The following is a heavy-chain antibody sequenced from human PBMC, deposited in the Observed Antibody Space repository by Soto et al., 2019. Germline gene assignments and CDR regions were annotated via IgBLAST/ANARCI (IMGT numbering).Heavy chain of an antibody. V-gene: IGHV4-31*03. CDR1: GTSIGSGGYF. CDR2: IYSAKNT. J-gene: IGHJ6*02. D-gene: IGHD3-16*01. Sequence: QVLLLESGPGLVEPSQTLSLTCNVSGTSIGSGGYFWTWIRQHPGKGLEWIGYIYSAKNTNYNPSLQRRVSMSLDTSKNQFSLKLSSVTAEDTAVYYCARDPTRPYTHFYGLDVWGQGTTVTVSS. CDR3: ARDPTRPYTHFYGLDV.